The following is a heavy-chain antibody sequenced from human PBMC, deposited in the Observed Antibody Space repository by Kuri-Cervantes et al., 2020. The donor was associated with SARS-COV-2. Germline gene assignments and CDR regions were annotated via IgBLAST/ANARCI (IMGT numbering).Heavy chain of an antibody. CDR1: GASFSSSY. CDR2: VNHNGGA. Sequence: SETLSLTCAVYGASFSSSYWSWIRQSPGKRLEWIGEVNHNGGANYNPSLRSRVTISVDTSKNQFSLKLSSVTAADTAVHYCASSGLYSSSSGQYYWGQGTLATVSS. J-gene: IGHJ4*02. D-gene: IGHD6-6*01. V-gene: IGHV4-34*01. CDR3: ASSGLYSSSSGQYY.